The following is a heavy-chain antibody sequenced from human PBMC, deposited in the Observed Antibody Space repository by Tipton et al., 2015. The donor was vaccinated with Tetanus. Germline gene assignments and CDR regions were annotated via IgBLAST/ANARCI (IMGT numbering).Heavy chain of an antibody. CDR1: GGSVSRSSHY. V-gene: IGHV4-61*01. D-gene: IGHD3-3*01. J-gene: IGHJ4*02. CDR2: VYHSGST. CDR3: ARSKGGTREYYAIKY. Sequence: TLSLTCTVSGGSVSRSSHYWTWIRQPPGKELEWVGYVYHSGSTNYHPSLKSRLTISVDTSKNQFSLNLRSVITADTAVYYCARSKGGTREYYAIKYWGQGTLVTVSS.